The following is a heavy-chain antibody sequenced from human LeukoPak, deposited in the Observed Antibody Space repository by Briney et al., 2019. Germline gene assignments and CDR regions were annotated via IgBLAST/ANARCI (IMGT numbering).Heavy chain of an antibody. J-gene: IGHJ4*02. CDR1: DFSLSTTGVC. Sequence: SGPTLMKPTQTLTLTCSFSDFSLSTTGVCVGWIRQPPGKAPEWLALIYWDDDKRYSPSLKSRLTISKDTSKNQLVLTMTNMDPVDTATYYCAYRLPTGVDYWGQGTLVTVSS. CDR2: IYWDDDK. D-gene: IGHD1-14*01. V-gene: IGHV2-5*02. CDR3: AYRLPTGVDY.